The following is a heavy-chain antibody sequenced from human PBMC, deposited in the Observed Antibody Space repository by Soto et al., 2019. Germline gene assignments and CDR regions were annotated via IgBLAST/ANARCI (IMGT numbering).Heavy chain of an antibody. CDR3: ARASSSTSGAIDY. J-gene: IGHJ4*02. Sequence: EVQLVESGGGLVQPGGSLRLSCAASAFTFRNYWMSWVRQAPGKGLECVAKIKEDGSEKYYVDSVKGRFTISRDNAKNSVYLQMDSLTFEDTAMYYCARASSSTSGAIDYWGQGTLVTVSS. V-gene: IGHV3-7*04. D-gene: IGHD2-2*01. CDR1: AFTFRNYW. CDR2: IKEDGSEK.